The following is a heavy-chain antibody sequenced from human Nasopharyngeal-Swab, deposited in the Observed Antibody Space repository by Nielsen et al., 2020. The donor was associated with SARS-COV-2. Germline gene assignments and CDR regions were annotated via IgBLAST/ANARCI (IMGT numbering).Heavy chain of an antibody. J-gene: IGHJ3*02. D-gene: IGHD2-21*02. V-gene: IGHV4-34*01. Sequence: WIRPPPGKGLEWIGEINHSGSTNYNPSLKSRVTISVDTSKNQFSLKLSSVTAADTAVYYCARSCRVVTAIRFAFDIWGQGTMVTVSS. CDR3: ARSCRVVTAIRFAFDI. CDR2: INHSGST.